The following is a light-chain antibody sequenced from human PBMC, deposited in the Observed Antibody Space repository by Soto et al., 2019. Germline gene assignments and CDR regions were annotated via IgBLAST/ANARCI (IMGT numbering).Light chain of an antibody. Sequence: DIQMTQSPSSLSASVGDRVTITCRASQSISYYLNWYQQKPGKAPKFLIYAASNLQSGVPSRFSGSGSGTDFTLTISSLQPEDFATYYCQQSYSSPQTFGQGTKVDIK. J-gene: IGKJ1*01. CDR3: QQSYSSPQT. CDR1: QSISYY. V-gene: IGKV1-39*01. CDR2: AAS.